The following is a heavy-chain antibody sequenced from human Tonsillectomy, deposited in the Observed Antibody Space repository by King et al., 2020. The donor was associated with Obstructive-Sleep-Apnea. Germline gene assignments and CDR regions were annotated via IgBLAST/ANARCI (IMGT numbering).Heavy chain of an antibody. CDR3: ARGRYYYGSKGNWFDP. CDR2: INHSGST. D-gene: IGHD3-10*01. Sequence: VQLQQWGAGLLKPSETLSLTCAVYGGSFSGYYWSWIRQPPGKGLEWIGEINHSGSTNYNPSLKSRVTRSVDTSKNQFSLKLSSVTAADTAVYYCARGRYYYGSKGNWFDPWGQGTLVTVSS. CDR1: GGSFSGYY. J-gene: IGHJ5*02. V-gene: IGHV4-34*01.